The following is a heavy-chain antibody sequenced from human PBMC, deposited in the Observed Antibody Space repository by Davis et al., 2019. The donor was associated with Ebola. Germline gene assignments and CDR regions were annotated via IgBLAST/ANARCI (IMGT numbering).Heavy chain of an antibody. Sequence: PGGSLRLSCQGSGYNFIAYWIGLARPIPGKGLGSTGLIYPSDSDTRYSPSFQGQVTISADKSISTAYLQWSSLKASDTAMYYCARYTPGVAAPGVPFDSWGQGTLVTVSS. CDR3: ARYTPGVAAPGVPFDS. V-gene: IGHV5-51*01. D-gene: IGHD6-13*01. CDR2: IYPSDSDT. CDR1: GYNFIAYW. J-gene: IGHJ4*02.